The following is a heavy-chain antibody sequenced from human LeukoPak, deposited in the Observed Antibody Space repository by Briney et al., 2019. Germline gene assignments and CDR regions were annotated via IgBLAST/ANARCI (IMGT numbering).Heavy chain of an antibody. CDR3: AKVGPYTYYYDSSGYYPFDY. CDR2: ISGSGGST. D-gene: IGHD3-22*01. V-gene: IGHV3-23*01. CDR1: GFTFSSYA. Sequence: GGSLRLSCAASGFTFSSYAMSWVRQAPEKGLEWVSAISGSGGSTYYADSVKGRFTISRDNSKNTLYLQMNSLRAEDTAVYYCAKVGPYTYYYDSSGYYPFDYWGQGTLVTVSS. J-gene: IGHJ4*02.